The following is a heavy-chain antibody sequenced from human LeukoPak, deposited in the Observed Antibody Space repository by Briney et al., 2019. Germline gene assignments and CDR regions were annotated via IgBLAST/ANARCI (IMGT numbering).Heavy chain of an antibody. Sequence: SETLSLTCTVSGGSISSGSYYWSWIRQPAGKGLEWIGRIYTSGSTNYNPSLKSRVTISVDTSKNQFSLKLSSVTAAGTAVYYCAREEGYDFWSGYYSGYWGQGTLVTVSS. CDR1: GGSISSGSYY. V-gene: IGHV4-61*02. CDR3: AREEGYDFWSGYYSGY. D-gene: IGHD3-3*01. CDR2: IYTSGST. J-gene: IGHJ4*02.